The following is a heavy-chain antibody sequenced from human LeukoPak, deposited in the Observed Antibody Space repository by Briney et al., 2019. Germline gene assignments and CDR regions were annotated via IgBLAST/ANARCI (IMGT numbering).Heavy chain of an antibody. CDR3: VRDGMAVAGTAPLDY. J-gene: IGHJ4*02. CDR2: ISGSGDIT. V-gene: IGHV3-64D*09. Sequence: PGGSLRLSCSASGFTFSSYAMHWVRQAPGKGLEYVSAISGSGDITYYADSVKGRFTISRDNSKNTLYLQMSSLTPEDAGVYYCVRDGMAVAGTAPLDYWGQGILVTVSS. D-gene: IGHD6-19*01. CDR1: GFTFSSYA.